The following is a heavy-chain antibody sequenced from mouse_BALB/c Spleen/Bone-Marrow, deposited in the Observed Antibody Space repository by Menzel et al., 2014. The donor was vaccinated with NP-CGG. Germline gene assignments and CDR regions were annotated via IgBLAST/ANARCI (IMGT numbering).Heavy chain of an antibody. CDR1: GFTFSSFG. J-gene: IGHJ2*01. D-gene: IGHD4-1*01. CDR2: ISSGSSTI. Sequence: EVKLMESGGGLVQPGGSRKLSCAASGFTFSSFGMHWVRQAPEKGLEWVAYISSGSSTIFYADTVKGRFTISRDNPKNTLFLKMTSLRAEDTAIYYCTREGNWEDFDYWGQGTPLTVSS. V-gene: IGHV5-17*02. CDR3: TREGNWEDFDY.